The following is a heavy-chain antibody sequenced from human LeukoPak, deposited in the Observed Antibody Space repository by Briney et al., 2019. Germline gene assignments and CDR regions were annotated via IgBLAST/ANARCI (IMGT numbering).Heavy chain of an antibody. J-gene: IGHJ4*02. Sequence: PSETLSLTCAVSGYSISSGYYWGWIRQPPGKGLEGIGSIYHSGSTYYNPSLKSRVTISGDTSKNQFSLKLSSVTAADTAVYYCARHAYSNYLLDYWGQGTLVTVSS. CDR2: IYHSGST. V-gene: IGHV4-38-2*01. D-gene: IGHD4-11*01. CDR3: ARHAYSNYLLDY. CDR1: GYSISSGYY.